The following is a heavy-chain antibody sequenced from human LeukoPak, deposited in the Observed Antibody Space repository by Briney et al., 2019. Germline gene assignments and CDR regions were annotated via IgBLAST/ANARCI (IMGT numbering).Heavy chain of an antibody. CDR1: GYTFTSYG. D-gene: IGHD6-13*01. CDR3: ARDLSYSSSWRLFDY. J-gene: IGHJ4*02. CDR2: ISAYNGNT. V-gene: IGHV1-18*01. Sequence: GASVKVSCKASGYTFTSYGISWVRQAPGQGLEWMGWISAYNGNTNYAQKLQGRVTMTTDTSTSTAYMELRSLRSDDTAVYYCARDLSYSSSWRLFDYWGQGTLVTVSS.